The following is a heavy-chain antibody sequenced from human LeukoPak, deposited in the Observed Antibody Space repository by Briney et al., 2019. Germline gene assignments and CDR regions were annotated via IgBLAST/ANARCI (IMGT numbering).Heavy chain of an antibody. CDR1: GASISTYY. Sequence: KTSETLSLTCTVSGASISTYYWTWIRQPPGKGLEWLGYIYTSGSTNFNPSLKSRVTMSVDTSKNQFSLKLSSVTAADTAVYYCARGSLVVVPAAMGWFDPWGQGTLVTVSS. CDR3: ARGSLVVVPAAMGWFDP. D-gene: IGHD2-2*01. V-gene: IGHV4-4*09. J-gene: IGHJ5*02. CDR2: IYTSGST.